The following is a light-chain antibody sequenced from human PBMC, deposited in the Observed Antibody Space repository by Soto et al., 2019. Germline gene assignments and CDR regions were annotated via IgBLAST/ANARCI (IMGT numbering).Light chain of an antibody. V-gene: IGLV1-47*01. J-gene: IGLJ3*02. CDR1: SSNIGSNY. CDR2: RNN. CDR3: AAWDDRLSDWV. Sequence: QSVLTRPPSASGTPGQKVTISCSGSSSNIGSNYVYWYQQLPGTAPKLLIYRNNQRPSGVPDRFSGSKSGTSASLAISGLRSGDEAHYYCAAWDDRLSDWVFGGGTKLT.